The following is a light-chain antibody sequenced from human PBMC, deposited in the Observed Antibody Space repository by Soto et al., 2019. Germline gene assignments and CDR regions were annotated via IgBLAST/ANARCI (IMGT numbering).Light chain of an antibody. V-gene: IGKV1-39*01. Sequence: DIQMTQSPSSLSASVGDRVTITCRANQTITRYLNWYQQKPGTAPKLLIYAASSLQEGVPSRFRGSGSGTDFTLTISNLQPEDFAAYSGQQSFSFPDTFGQGTKLEIK. CDR1: QTITRY. CDR3: QQSFSFPDT. J-gene: IGKJ2*01. CDR2: AAS.